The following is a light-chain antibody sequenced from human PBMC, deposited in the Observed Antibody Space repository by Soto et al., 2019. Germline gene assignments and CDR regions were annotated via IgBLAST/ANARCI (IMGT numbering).Light chain of an antibody. CDR1: QSVSSSY. J-gene: IGKJ2*01. Sequence: EMVLTQSPGTLSLSPGERATLSCRASQSVSSSYLAWYQQKPGQAPRLLIYGASSRATGVPDRFSGSGSGTDFTLTINRLEPEDFAVYSCQQYGSSPYSFGQGTYLEI. V-gene: IGKV3-20*01. CDR3: QQYGSSPYS. CDR2: GAS.